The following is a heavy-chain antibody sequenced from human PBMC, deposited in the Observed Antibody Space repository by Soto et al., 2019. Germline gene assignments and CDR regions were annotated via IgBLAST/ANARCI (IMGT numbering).Heavy chain of an antibody. V-gene: IGHV3-15*01. D-gene: IGHD3-10*01. CDR3: TTAPPPRATNDVLLWFGERGWTNDAFDI. CDR2: IKSKTDGGTT. CDR1: GFTFSNAW. Sequence: GGSLRLSCAASGFTFSNAWMSWVRQAPGKGLEWVGRIKSKTDGGTTDYAAPVKGRFTISRDDSKNTLYLQMNSLKTEDTAVYYCTTAPPPRATNDVLLWFGERGWTNDAFDIWGQGTMVTVSS. J-gene: IGHJ3*02.